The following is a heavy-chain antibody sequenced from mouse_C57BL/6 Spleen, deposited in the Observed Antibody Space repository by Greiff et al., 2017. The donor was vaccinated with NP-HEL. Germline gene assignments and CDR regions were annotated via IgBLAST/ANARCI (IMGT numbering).Heavy chain of an antibody. CDR1: GFNIKDDY. Sequence: VQLQQSGAELVRPGASVKLSCTASGFNIKDDYMHWVKQRPEQGLEWIGWIDPENGDTEYASKFQGKATITADTSSNTAYLQLSSLTSEDTAVYYYSRTGGWLPFAYWGQGTLVTVSA. D-gene: IGHD2-3*01. V-gene: IGHV14-4*01. CDR3: SRTGGWLPFAY. J-gene: IGHJ3*01. CDR2: IDPENGDT.